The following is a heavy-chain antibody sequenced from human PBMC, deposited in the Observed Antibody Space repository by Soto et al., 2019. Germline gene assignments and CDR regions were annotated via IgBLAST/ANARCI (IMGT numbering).Heavy chain of an antibody. Sequence: AASVKVSCKASGYTFTNYGISWVRQAPGQGLEWMGIINPSGDSTSYAQKFQGRVTMTRDTSTSTVYMELSSLRSEDTAMYYCARGQLYYDILTIDYWGQGTLVTVSS. D-gene: IGHD3-9*01. V-gene: IGHV1-46*03. CDR3: ARGQLYYDILTIDY. J-gene: IGHJ4*02. CDR1: GYTFTNYG. CDR2: INPSGDST.